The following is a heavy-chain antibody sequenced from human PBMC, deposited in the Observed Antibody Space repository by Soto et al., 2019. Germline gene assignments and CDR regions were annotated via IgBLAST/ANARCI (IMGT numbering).Heavy chain of an antibody. Sequence: PGGSLRLSCAVSGFSFSSYAMTWVRQAPGKGLEWVSGISDSGGRTYYADSVKGRFTISRDNSKNKLHLQLNSLRAEDTAVYYCAGRIASYYYYSMDVWGQGTTVTVSS. D-gene: IGHD2-21*01. V-gene: IGHV3-23*01. CDR3: AGRIASYYYYSMDV. CDR2: ISDSGGRT. J-gene: IGHJ6*02. CDR1: GFSFSSYA.